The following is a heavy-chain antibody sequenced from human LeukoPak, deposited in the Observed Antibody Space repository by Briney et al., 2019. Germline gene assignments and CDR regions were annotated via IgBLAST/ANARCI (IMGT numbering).Heavy chain of an antibody. CDR1: GFTFSSYA. V-gene: IGHV3-23*01. D-gene: IGHD3-3*01. Sequence: PGGSLRLPCAASGFTFSSYAMSWVRQAPGKGLEWVSAISGSGGSTYYADSVKGRFTISRDNSKNTLYLQMNSLRAEDTAVYYCARVLYDFWSGFDFAEGGFDYWGQGTLVTVSS. J-gene: IGHJ4*02. CDR2: ISGSGGST. CDR3: ARVLYDFWSGFDFAEGGFDY.